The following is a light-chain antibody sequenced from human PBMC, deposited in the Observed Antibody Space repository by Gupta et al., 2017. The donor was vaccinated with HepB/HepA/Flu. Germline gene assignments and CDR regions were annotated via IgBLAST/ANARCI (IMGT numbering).Light chain of an antibody. CDR1: QSFTSGY. CDR2: GAS. CDR3: QHYYFSIPLS. J-gene: IGKJ4*01. Sequence: EIVLTQSPGTLSLSPGERATLSCRASQSFTSGYLAWYQQKPGQAPRLLIYGASRRATDIPDRFSGSGSGTDFTRTISRLEPEDFAVYYCQHYYFSIPLSFGGGTKVEMK. V-gene: IGKV3-20*01.